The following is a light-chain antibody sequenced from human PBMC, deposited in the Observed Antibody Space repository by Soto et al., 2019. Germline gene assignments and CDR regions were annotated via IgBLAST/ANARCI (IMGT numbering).Light chain of an antibody. CDR2: DAS. J-gene: IGKJ1*01. CDR1: RSISDL. Sequence: DIQITQFPSTLTASGGDRVTITCLSSRSISDLLAWYQQKPGKAPKLLIFDASTLKSGVSSRFSGSGSGTEFTLTITGLQPEDVATYYCLQYSSHSWTFGQGTKVDIK. V-gene: IGKV1-5*01. CDR3: LQYSSHSWT.